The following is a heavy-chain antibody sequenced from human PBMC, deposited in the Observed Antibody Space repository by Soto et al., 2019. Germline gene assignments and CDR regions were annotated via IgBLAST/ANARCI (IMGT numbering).Heavy chain of an antibody. J-gene: IGHJ4*02. D-gene: IGHD3-3*01. V-gene: IGHV3-30*18. Sequence: GGSLRLSCAASGFTFSSYGMHWVRQAPGKGLEWVAVISYDGSNKYYADSVKGRFTISRDNSKNTLYLQMNSLRAEDTAVYYCAKDHGVFGVVTESYFDYWGQGTLVTVSS. CDR1: GFTFSSYG. CDR2: ISYDGSNK. CDR3: AKDHGVFGVVTESYFDY.